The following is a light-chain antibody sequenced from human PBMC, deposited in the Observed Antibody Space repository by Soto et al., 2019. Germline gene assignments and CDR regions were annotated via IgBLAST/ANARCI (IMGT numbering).Light chain of an antibody. CDR2: GAS. Sequence: EIVLTQSPGTLSVSPGERATLPCRASQSVSSKLAWYQQKPGQAPRLLFYGASTGATGIPARFSGSGSETEFTLSISSLQSEDFAVYYCQQYNNWPGTFGQGTKVEIK. J-gene: IGKJ1*01. V-gene: IGKV3-15*01. CDR1: QSVSSK. CDR3: QQYNNWPGT.